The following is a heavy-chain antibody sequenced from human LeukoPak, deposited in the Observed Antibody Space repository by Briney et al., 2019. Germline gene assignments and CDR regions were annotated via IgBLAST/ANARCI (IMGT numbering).Heavy chain of an antibody. Sequence: GGSLRLSCAASGFTFSSYGMHWVRQAPGKGLEWVAFIRYDGSNKYYADSVKGRFTISRDKSKNTLYLQMNSLRAEDTAVYYCAKGGNNWNYGYDFGYWGQGTLVTVSS. V-gene: IGHV3-30*02. CDR2: IRYDGSNK. D-gene: IGHD1-7*01. CDR1: GFTFSSYG. J-gene: IGHJ4*02. CDR3: AKGGNNWNYGYDFGY.